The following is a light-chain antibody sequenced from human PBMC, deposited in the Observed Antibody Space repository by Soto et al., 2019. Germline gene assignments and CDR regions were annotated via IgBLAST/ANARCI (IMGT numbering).Light chain of an antibody. CDR2: AAS. Sequence: DIQMTQSPSSLSASVGARVTITCRASQSIVTYLNWYLQKPGKAPKLLIYAASNLQSGVPSRFSGSGSGTDFTPTISSLQPEDLATYFCQQSYSTPPWTFGQGTKVDI. CDR1: QSIVTY. J-gene: IGKJ1*01. CDR3: QQSYSTPPWT. V-gene: IGKV1-39*01.